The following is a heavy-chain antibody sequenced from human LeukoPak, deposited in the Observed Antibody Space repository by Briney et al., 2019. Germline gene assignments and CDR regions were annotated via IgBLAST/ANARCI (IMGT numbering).Heavy chain of an antibody. Sequence: PPGGSLRLSCAASGFTFRNYWMSWVRQAPGTGLEWVANIKQDGSDRNYVTSVRGRFTIPRDSAESSLYLQMNSLRVEDTAVYYCVRNLAVAGTCFDSWGQGTLVTVSS. D-gene: IGHD6-19*01. CDR1: GFTFRNYW. J-gene: IGHJ4*02. CDR2: IKQDGSDR. CDR3: VRNLAVAGTCFDS. V-gene: IGHV3-7*03.